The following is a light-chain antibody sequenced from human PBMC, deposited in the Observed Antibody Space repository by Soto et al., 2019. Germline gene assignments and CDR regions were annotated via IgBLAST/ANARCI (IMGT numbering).Light chain of an antibody. CDR2: DVS. CDR1: SSDVGGYNY. Sequence: QSVLTQPASVSGSPGQSITISCTGTSSDVGGYNYVSWYQQHPGKAPKLMIYDVSNRPSGVSNRFSGSKSGNTASLTISGLQAEDEADYYCSSYTSSSLVFGTGTQLTAL. CDR3: SSYTSSSLV. V-gene: IGLV2-14*01. J-gene: IGLJ1*01.